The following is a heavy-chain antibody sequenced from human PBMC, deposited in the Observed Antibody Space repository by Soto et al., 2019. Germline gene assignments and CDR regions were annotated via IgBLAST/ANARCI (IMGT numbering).Heavy chain of an antibody. CDR1: GGTFSSYA. V-gene: IGHV1-69*13. CDR3: ARDSRYYDFCSGYSRTTYYYCGMDV. Sequence: GASVKVSCKASGGTFSSYAISWVRQAPGQGLEWMGGIIPIFGTANYAQKFQGRVTLTADESTSTAYMGLSSLRSEDTAVYYCARDSRYYDFCSGYSRTTYYYCGMDVWGQGTTGTVSS. D-gene: IGHD3-3*01. CDR2: IIPIFGTA. J-gene: IGHJ6*01.